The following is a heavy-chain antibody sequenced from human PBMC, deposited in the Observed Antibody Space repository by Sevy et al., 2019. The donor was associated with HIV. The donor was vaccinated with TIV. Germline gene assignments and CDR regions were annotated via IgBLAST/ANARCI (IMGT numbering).Heavy chain of an antibody. Sequence: SETLSLTCTVSGGSVSSGSYYWSWIRQPPGKGLEWIGYIYYSGSTNYNPSLQSRVNISVDTSKNQFSLKLSSVTAADTAVYYCARALVDFWSGYYTFYYYYYGMDVWGQGTTVTVSS. V-gene: IGHV4-61*01. CDR2: IYYSGST. CDR1: GGSVSSGSYY. CDR3: ARALVDFWSGYYTFYYYYYGMDV. D-gene: IGHD3-3*01. J-gene: IGHJ6*02.